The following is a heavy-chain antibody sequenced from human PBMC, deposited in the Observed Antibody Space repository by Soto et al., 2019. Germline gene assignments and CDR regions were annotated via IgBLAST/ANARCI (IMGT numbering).Heavy chain of an antibody. J-gene: IGHJ4*02. V-gene: IGHV3-30*18. D-gene: IGHD2-21*01. Sequence: QVQLVESGGGVVQPGRSLRLSCAASGFTFSSYGMHWVRQAPGKGLEWVAVISYDGSNKYYADSVKGRFTISRDNSKNTLYLQINSLRAEDTAVYYCAKDLGLFSYRCQGTLVTVSS. CDR3: AKDLGLFSY. CDR1: GFTFSSYG. CDR2: ISYDGSNK.